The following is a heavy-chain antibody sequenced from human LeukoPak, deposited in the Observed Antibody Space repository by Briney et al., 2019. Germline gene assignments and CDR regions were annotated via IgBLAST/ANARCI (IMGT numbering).Heavy chain of an antibody. CDR1: GYTFTGYY. Sequence: ASVKVSCKASGYTFTGYYMHWVRQAPGQGLEWMGWINPNSGGTNYAQKFQGRVTMTRDTSISTAYMELSRLRSDYTAVYYCAGVRGYCSGGSCYPDAFDIWGQGTMVTVSS. V-gene: IGHV1-2*02. D-gene: IGHD2-15*01. CDR2: INPNSGGT. CDR3: AGVRGYCSGGSCYPDAFDI. J-gene: IGHJ3*02.